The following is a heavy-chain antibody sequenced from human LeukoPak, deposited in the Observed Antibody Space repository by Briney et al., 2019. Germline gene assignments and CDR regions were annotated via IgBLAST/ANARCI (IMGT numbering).Heavy chain of an antibody. V-gene: IGHV3-30*02. D-gene: IGHD6-13*01. CDR3: ANTYSSSWLNFDY. CDR2: IRYDGSNK. CDR1: GFTFSSYG. Sequence: GGSLRLSCAASGFTFSSYGMHWVRQAPGKGLEWVAFIRYDGSNKYYADSVKGRFTISRDNSKNTLYLQMNSLRAEDTAVYHCANTYSSSWLNFDYWGQGTLVTVSS. J-gene: IGHJ4*02.